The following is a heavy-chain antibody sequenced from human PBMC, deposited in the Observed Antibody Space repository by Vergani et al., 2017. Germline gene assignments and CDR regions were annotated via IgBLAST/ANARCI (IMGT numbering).Heavy chain of an antibody. CDR1: GCSISSYY. CDR3: ARDGSSYWNNWFDP. J-gene: IGHJ5*02. D-gene: IGHD6-6*01. Sequence: QVQLQESGPGLVKPSETLSLTCTVSGCSISSYYWSWIRQPPGKGLEWIGYSYYSGSTNVNPSLKSRCTISVDTSKNQFSLKLSSVTAADTAVYYCARDGSSYWNNWFDPWGQGTLVTVSS. V-gene: IGHV4-59*01. CDR2: SYYSGST.